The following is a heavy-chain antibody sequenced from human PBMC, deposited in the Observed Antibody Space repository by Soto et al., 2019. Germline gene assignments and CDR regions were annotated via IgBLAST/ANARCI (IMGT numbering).Heavy chain of an antibody. CDR2: ISYAASNK. V-gene: IGHV3-30-3*01. CDR1: GFTFSTYS. CDR3: VRDGNDYFGMDV. D-gene: IGHD4-4*01. J-gene: IGHJ6*02. Sequence: QVQLVESGGGVVQPGRSLRLSCAASGFTFSTYSMHWVRQAPGKGLEWVAVISYAASNKYYADSVKGRFTISRDNSKNTLYLEMNSLRADDTAVYYCVRDGNDYFGMDVWGQGTTVTVSS.